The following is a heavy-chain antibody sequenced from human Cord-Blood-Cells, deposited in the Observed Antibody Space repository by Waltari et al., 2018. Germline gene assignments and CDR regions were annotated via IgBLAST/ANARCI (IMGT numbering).Heavy chain of an antibody. CDR3: ARGYCTNGVCYFDY. D-gene: IGHD2-8*01. J-gene: IGHJ4*02. CDR1: GFPFSSFS. V-gene: IGHV3-21*01. CDR2: ISSSSSYI. Sequence: EVQLVESGGGLVKPGGSLRLSCAALGFPFSSFSLHWVRPAPGKGLEWVSSISSSSSYIYYADSVKGRFTISRDNAKNSLYLQMNSLRAEDTAVYYCARGYCTNGVCYFDYWGQGTLVTVSS.